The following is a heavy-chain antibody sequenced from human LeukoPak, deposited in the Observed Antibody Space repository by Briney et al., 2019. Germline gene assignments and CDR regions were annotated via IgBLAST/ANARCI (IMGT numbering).Heavy chain of an antibody. CDR3: ARVYYGSGSYYTNYYYYYYMDV. D-gene: IGHD3-10*01. V-gene: IGHV7-4-1*02. CDR1: GYTFTSYY. Sequence: GASVKVSCKASGYTFTSYYMHWVRQAPGQGLEWMGWINTNTGNPTYAQGFTGRFVFSLDTSVSTAYLQISSLKAEDTAAYYCARVYYGSGSYYTNYYYYYYMDVSGKGTTVTVSS. J-gene: IGHJ6*03. CDR2: INTNTGNP.